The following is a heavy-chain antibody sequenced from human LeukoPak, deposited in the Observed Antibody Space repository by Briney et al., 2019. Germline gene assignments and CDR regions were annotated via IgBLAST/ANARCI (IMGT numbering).Heavy chain of an antibody. CDR2: ICGGDDI. Sequence: PGGSLRLSCAASGFTFSTHAMSWVRQAPGKGLEDVSGICGGDDIHYSDSVKGRFTVSRDNSNNTLFLQMNSLRAEDTAVYYCAKDATPGNSMWDYFDYWGQGTLVTVSS. CDR1: GFTFSTHA. D-gene: IGHD1-7*01. CDR3: AKDATPGNSMWDYFDY. J-gene: IGHJ4*02. V-gene: IGHV3-23*01.